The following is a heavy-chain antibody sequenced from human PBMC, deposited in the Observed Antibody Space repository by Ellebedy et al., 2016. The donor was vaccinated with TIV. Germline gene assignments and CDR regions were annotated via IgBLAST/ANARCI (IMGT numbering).Heavy chain of an antibody. CDR2: IYSCGTT. V-gene: IGHV3-66*01. Sequence: GESLKISCTASGFTVSSNYMCWVRQAPGKGPEWVAVIYSCGTTNYADSVKGRFTVSRDSSKNTLYLQMNSLRAEDTAVYYCARAFQYSSGWAFDYWGQGTLVTVSS. D-gene: IGHD6-19*01. J-gene: IGHJ4*02. CDR3: ARAFQYSSGWAFDY. CDR1: GFTVSSNY.